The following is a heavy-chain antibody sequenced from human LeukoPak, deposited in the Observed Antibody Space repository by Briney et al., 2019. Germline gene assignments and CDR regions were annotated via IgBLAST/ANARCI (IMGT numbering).Heavy chain of an antibody. J-gene: IGHJ4*02. V-gene: IGHV1-69*13. D-gene: IGHD6-13*01. CDR2: IIPIFGTA. Sequence: GASVKASCKASGGTFSSYAISWVRQAPGQGLEWMGGIIPIFGTANYAQKFQGRVTITADESTSTAYMELSSLRSEDTAVYYCAREGQQLVWGFYYWGQGTLVTVSS. CDR3: AREGQQLVWGFYY. CDR1: GGTFSSYA.